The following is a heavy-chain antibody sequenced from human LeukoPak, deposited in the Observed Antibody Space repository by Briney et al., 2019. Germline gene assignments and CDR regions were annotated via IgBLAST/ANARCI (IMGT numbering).Heavy chain of an antibody. V-gene: IGHV3-21*01. D-gene: IGHD1-14*01. J-gene: IGHJ4*02. CDR3: ARGTLNIPGEHGAFDY. CDR2: ISTSSSYI. Sequence: GGSLRLSRAAFGFIFDDYGMSWVRQAPGKGLEWVSSISTSSSYIHYADSVKGRFTISRDNAKNSLYLQMNSLRAEDTAVYYCARGTLNIPGEHGAFDYWGQGTLVTVSS. CDR1: GFIFDDYG.